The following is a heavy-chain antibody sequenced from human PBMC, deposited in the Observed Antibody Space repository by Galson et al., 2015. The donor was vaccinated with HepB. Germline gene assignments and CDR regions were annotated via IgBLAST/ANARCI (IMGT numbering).Heavy chain of an antibody. CDR3: ARGAWFREILPVYYYYYMDV. Sequence: SVKVSCKASGYTFTRYDINWVRQATGQGLEWMGWMNPNSGNTGYAQKFQGRVTMTRNTSISTAYMELSSLRSEDTAVYYCARGAWFREILPVYYYYYMDVWGKGTTVTVSS. CDR2: MNPNSGNT. V-gene: IGHV1-8*01. J-gene: IGHJ6*03. CDR1: GYTFTRYD. D-gene: IGHD3-10*01.